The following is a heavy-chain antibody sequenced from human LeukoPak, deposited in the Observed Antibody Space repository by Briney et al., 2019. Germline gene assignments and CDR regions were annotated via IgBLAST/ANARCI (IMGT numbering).Heavy chain of an antibody. V-gene: IGHV3-48*04. J-gene: IGHJ4*02. CDR2: ISSSSSMI. CDR3: AKSFWWFGEFSPFDY. CDR1: GFTFSRYR. Sequence: PGGSLRLSCAASGFTFSRYRMNWVRQAPGKGLEWVSYISSSSSMIYNADSVKGRFTISRDNAKNSLYLQMNSLRAEDTAVYYCAKSFWWFGEFSPFDYWGQGTLVTVSS. D-gene: IGHD3-10*01.